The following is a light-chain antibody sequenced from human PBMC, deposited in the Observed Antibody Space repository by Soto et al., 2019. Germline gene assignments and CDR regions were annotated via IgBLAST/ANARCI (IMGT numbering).Light chain of an antibody. Sequence: QSVLTQPASVSGSPGQPITISCTGTSSDVGDYNYVSWYQQHPGKAPKLMIYEVSNRPSGVSNRFSGSKSGNTASLTISGLQAEDEADYFCSSYTRSSTRVFGGGTKLTVL. V-gene: IGLV2-14*01. CDR1: SSDVGDYNY. J-gene: IGLJ2*01. CDR3: SSYTRSSTRV. CDR2: EVS.